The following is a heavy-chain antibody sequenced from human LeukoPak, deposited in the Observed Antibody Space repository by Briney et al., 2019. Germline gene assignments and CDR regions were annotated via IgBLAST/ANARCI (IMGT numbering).Heavy chain of an antibody. CDR3: ARDLRYTVTTLDV. CDR1: GASVNSGDYY. CDR2: IYYSGST. J-gene: IGHJ6*02. Sequence: KSSETLSLTCTVSGASVNSGDYYWSWIRQPPGKGLEWIGYIYYSGSTYYNPSLKSRVSISVDTSKNQFSLKLSSVTAADTAVYYCARDLRYTVTTLDVWGQGTTVTVSS. V-gene: IGHV4-30-4*01. D-gene: IGHD4-17*01.